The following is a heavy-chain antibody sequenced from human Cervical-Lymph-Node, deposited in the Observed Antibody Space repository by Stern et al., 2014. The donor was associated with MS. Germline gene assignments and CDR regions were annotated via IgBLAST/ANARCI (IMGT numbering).Heavy chain of an antibody. V-gene: IGHV1-2*02. J-gene: IGHJ4*02. CDR2: ISANSGAT. CDR3: ARISLGSGIDY. CDR1: ENTFTGYY. Sequence: VQLVQSGAEVKKPGASVEVTCKTSENTFTGYYIHWVRQAPGQGLEWMGWISANSGATNYAQRFQDRVSLTSDTSNSLAYMELDRLTSGDTAVYYCARISLGSGIDYWGQGSLVTVSS. D-gene: IGHD1-26*01.